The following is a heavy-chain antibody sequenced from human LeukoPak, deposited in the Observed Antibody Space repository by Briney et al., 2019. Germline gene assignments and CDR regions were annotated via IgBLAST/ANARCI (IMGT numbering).Heavy chain of an antibody. D-gene: IGHD1-26*01. CDR2: ISASGGNT. CDR1: GITFSSYA. CDR3: AKSPSYSGSADY. Sequence: GGPLRLSCAASGITFSSYAMNWVRQAPGKGLEWVSGISASGGNTYYADSVKGRFTISRDNPKNTLYLQMNSLRADDTAVYYCAKSPSYSGSADYWGQGTLVTVSS. J-gene: IGHJ4*02. V-gene: IGHV3-23*01.